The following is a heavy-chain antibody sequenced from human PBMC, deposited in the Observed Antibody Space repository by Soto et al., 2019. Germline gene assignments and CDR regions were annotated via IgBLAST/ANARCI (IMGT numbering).Heavy chain of an antibody. V-gene: IGHV3-74*01. J-gene: IGHJ4*02. CDR3: TTVLEY. CDR1: VFTFTNYW. CDR2: IDGVGTGT. Sequence: GGPLRLSCAASVFTFTNYWMHWVRQVPGKGLVWVSRIDGVGTGTSYSDSVRGRFTISRDNAENTLYLQMNSLRAEDTAVYYCTTVLEYWGQGTPVTVSS.